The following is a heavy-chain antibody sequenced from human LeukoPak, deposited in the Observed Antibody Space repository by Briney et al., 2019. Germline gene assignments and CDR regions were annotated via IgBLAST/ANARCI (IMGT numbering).Heavy chain of an antibody. CDR1: GGSISSGGYY. J-gene: IGHJ1*01. Sequence: PSETLSLTCTVSGGSISSGGYYWSWIRQHPGKGLEWIGYIYYSGSTNYNASLKSRVTISVDTSKNQFSLKLNSVTAADTAVYYCARHGCSSGGCLFQHWGQGTQVTVSS. CDR2: IYYSGST. D-gene: IGHD2-15*01. CDR3: ARHGCSSGGCLFQH. V-gene: IGHV4-61*08.